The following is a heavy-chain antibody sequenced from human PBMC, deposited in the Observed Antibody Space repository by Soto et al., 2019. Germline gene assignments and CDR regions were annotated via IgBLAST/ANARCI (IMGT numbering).Heavy chain of an antibody. V-gene: IGHV3-9*01. D-gene: IGHD3-10*01. CDR1: GSTFNDHA. CDR3: AREVLWFGESYPQLDY. CDR2: ITWNSDIV. J-gene: IGHJ4*02. Sequence: EVQLVESGGGLVQPGGSLRLSCAASGSTFNDHAMHWVRQVPGKGLEWVSGITWNSDIVVYADSVRGRFTISRDNAKNSLYLQMSSLRADDTAVYYCAREVLWFGESYPQLDYWGQGTLVTVSS.